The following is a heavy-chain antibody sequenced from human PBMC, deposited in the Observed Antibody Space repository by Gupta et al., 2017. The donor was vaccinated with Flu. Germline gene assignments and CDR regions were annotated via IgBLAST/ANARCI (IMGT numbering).Heavy chain of an antibody. D-gene: IGHD6-19*01. J-gene: IGHJ4*02. Sequence: DSVKGRFTISRDNSKNTVELQMNSLRAEDTAVYYCARLGSGWCFDYWGQGTLVTVSS. V-gene: IGHV3-30*07. CDR3: ARLGSGWCFDY.